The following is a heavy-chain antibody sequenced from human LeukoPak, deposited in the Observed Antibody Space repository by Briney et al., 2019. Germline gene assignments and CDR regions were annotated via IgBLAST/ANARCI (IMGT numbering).Heavy chain of an antibody. J-gene: IGHJ4*02. CDR3: ARHGRDYYDSSGYYEGPDY. CDR1: GYSFTSCW. CDR2: IYPGDSDT. Sequence: GESLKISCKGSGYSFTSCWIGWVRQMPGKGLEWMGIIYPGDSDTRYSPSFQGQVTISADKSISTAYLQWSSLKASDTAMYYCARHGRDYYDSSGYYEGPDYWGQGTLVTVSS. D-gene: IGHD3-22*01. V-gene: IGHV5-51*01.